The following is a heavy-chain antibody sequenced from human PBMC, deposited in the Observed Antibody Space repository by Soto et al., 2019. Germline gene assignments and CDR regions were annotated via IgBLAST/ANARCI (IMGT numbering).Heavy chain of an antibody. Sequence: GGSLRLSCAASGFTVSSNFMSWVRQAPGKGLEWVSIIYSDGSTYYADSVKGRFTISRDNSKNTLYLQMNSLRADDAAVYYCASRRNPYGAYDYWGQGTLVTVSS. CDR3: ASRRNPYGAYDY. CDR1: GFTVSSNF. D-gene: IGHD4-17*01. J-gene: IGHJ4*02. V-gene: IGHV3-66*01. CDR2: IYSDGST.